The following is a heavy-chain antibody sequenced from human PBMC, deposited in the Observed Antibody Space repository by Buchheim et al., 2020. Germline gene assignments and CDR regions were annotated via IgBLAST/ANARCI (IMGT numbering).Heavy chain of an antibody. V-gene: IGHV2-5*02. CDR3: VQFIATSGTRFWNFDL. J-gene: IGHJ2*01. D-gene: IGHD6-13*01. CDR1: GLSLSTSGVG. CDR2: IYWDDEK. Sequence: QITLKESGPTLVKPTETLTLTCNFSGLSLSTSGVGVGWVRQPPGQALEWLVLIYWDDEKRNSPSLKSSLTITKDTSKNQVVLTVTNMDPVDTATYYCVQFIATSGTRFWNFDLWGRGTL.